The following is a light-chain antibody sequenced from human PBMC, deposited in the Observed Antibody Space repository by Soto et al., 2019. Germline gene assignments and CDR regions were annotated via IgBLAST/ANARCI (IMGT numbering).Light chain of an antibody. J-gene: IGKJ1*01. CDR2: EVS. V-gene: IGKV2D-29*02. CDR1: RSLLHSDGKTY. Sequence: IVLTQSPLSLSVTPGQPASISCKSSRSLLHSDGKTYLYWYLQRPGQSPQLLIYEVSNRFPGVPERFSGSGSGTDFTLEISRVEAEDVGLYSCLQTKQLPLTFGHGTRV. CDR3: LQTKQLPLT.